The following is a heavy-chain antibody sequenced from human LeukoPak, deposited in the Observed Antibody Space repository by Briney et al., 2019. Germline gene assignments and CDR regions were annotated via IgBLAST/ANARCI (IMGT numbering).Heavy chain of an antibody. CDR1: GFTFSSYS. CDR3: ARKGLGGELGGFDY. J-gene: IGHJ4*02. CDR2: ISGSGGST. D-gene: IGHD1-26*01. V-gene: IGHV3-23*01. Sequence: GGSLRLSCAVSGFTFSSYSMNWVRQAPGKGLEWVSAISGSGGSTYYADSVKGRFTISRDNAKNSLYLQMHSLRAEDTALYHCARKGLGGELGGFDYWGQGILVTVSS.